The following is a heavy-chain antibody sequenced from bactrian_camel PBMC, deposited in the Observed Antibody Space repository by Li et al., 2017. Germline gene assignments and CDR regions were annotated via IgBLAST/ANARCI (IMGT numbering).Heavy chain of an antibody. D-gene: IGHD7*01. Sequence: DVQLVESGGGLVQPGGSLRLSCAASGFTFSRYLMSWVRQAPGKGLEWVSAISSSSIGGTTYYADSVKGRFAISRDNAKNALNLQMNSLKSEDTALYYCAIDSEGGGTFVRWGQGTQVTVS. V-gene: IGHV3S40*01. J-gene: IGHJ4*01. CDR2: ISSSSIGGTT. CDR1: GFTFSRYL. CDR3: AIDSEGGGTFVR.